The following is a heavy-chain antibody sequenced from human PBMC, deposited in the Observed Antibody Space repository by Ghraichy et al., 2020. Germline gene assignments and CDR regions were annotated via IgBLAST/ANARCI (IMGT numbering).Heavy chain of an antibody. CDR2: IIPIFGTP. J-gene: IGHJ2*01. D-gene: IGHD3-10*01. Sequence: SVKVSCKASGGTFSSYAISWVRQAPGQGLEWMGGIIPIFGTPNYAQKFQGRVTITADESTSTAYMELSCLRSEDTAVYYCARGGITMVRGVIIYWYFDLWGRGTLVTVSS. CDR1: GGTFSSYA. CDR3: ARGGITMVRGVIIYWYFDL. V-gene: IGHV1-69*13.